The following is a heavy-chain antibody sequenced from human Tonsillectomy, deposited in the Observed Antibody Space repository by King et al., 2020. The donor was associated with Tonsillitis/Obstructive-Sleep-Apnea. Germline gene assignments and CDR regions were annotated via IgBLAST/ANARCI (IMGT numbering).Heavy chain of an antibody. D-gene: IGHD1-14*01. CDR1: GGSFSGNY. J-gene: IGHJ2*01. CDR2: INHSGIT. Sequence: VQLQQWGAGLLKPSETLSLTCAVYGGSFSGNYWSWIHQPPGKGLEWIAEINHSGITNYNPSLKCRVTISVDTSKNQFSLKLSSVTAADTAVYYCARGRQSGPEVRWYFDLWGRGTPVTVSS. V-gene: IGHV4-34*01. CDR3: ARGRQSGPEVRWYFDL.